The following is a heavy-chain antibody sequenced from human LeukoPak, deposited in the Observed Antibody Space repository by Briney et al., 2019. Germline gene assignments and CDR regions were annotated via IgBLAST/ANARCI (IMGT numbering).Heavy chain of an antibody. D-gene: IGHD6-6*01. Sequence: GGSLRLSCAASGFTFSSYNFNWVRQAPGKGLEWLPYISSSSSTIYYADSVKGRFTISRDNAKNSLYLQMNSLRAEDTAVYYCARDRSSSFFDYWGQGTLVTVSS. CDR1: GFTFSSYN. J-gene: IGHJ4*02. CDR2: ISSSSSTI. CDR3: ARDRSSSFFDY. V-gene: IGHV3-48*01.